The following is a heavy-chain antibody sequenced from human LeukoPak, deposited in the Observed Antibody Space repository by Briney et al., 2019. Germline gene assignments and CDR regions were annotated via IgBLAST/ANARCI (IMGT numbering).Heavy chain of an antibody. CDR1: GGSIIDSSYY. CDR2: IYYSGST. D-gene: IGHD1-14*01. V-gene: IGHV4-31*03. CDR3: ARAVGAITGLFDY. J-gene: IGHJ4*02. Sequence: PSETLSLTCTVSGGSIIDSSYYWGWIRQPPGKGLEWIGYIYYSGSTYYNPSLKSRVTISVDTSKNQFSLKLSSVTAADTAVYYCARAVGAITGLFDYWGQGTLVTVSS.